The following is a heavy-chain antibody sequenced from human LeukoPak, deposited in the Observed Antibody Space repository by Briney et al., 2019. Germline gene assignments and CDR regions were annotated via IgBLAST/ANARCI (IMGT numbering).Heavy chain of an antibody. J-gene: IGHJ4*02. Sequence: ASVKVSCKTSGYTFTSYYMHWVRQAPGQGLEWMGIINPSGGSTSYAQKFQGRVTMTRHTSTSTVYMELSSLRSEDTAVYYCARGPSTILFDYWGQGTLVTVPS. CDR3: ARGPSTILFDY. D-gene: IGHD3-3*01. CDR2: INPSGGST. V-gene: IGHV1-46*01. CDR1: GYTFTSYY.